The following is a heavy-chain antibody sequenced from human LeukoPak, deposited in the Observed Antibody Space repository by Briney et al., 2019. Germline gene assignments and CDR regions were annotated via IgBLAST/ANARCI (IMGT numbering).Heavy chain of an antibody. J-gene: IGHJ5*02. CDR2: IYYSGST. CDR1: GGSISSSSYY. V-gene: IGHV4-39*07. Sequence: SETLSLTCTVSGGSISSSSYYWGWIRQPPGKGLEWIGSIYYSGSTYYNPSLKSRVTISVDTSKNQFSLKLSSVTAADTAVYYCARVPGPNWFDPWGQGTLVTVSS. CDR3: ARVPGPNWFDP. D-gene: IGHD1-14*01.